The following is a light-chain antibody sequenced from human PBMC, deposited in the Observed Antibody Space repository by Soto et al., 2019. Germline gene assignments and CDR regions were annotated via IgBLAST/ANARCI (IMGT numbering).Light chain of an antibody. CDR2: DAS. CDR3: QQYGSSPPFT. CDR1: QSVRNNY. V-gene: IGKV3-20*01. J-gene: IGKJ5*01. Sequence: VLTQSPDTLSLSPGERATLSCRAIQSVRNNYLAWYTVRPGRAPRLLIYDASTKATAIPDRISGGGSGTDFPLPITALEPEDLAVYYCQQYGSSPPFTFGQGTRLQIK.